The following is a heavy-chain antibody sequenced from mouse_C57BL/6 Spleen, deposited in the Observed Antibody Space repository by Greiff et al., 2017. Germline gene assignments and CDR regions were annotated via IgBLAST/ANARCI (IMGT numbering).Heavy chain of an antibody. D-gene: IGHD3-2*02. CDR2: INYDGSST. Sequence: EVKLMESEGGLVQPGSSMKLSCTASGFTFSGYYMAWVRQVPEKGLEWVANINYDGSSTYYLDSLKSRFIISRDNAKNILYLQMSSLKSEDTATYYCARAAQAYCFDYWGQGTTLTVSS. J-gene: IGHJ2*01. V-gene: IGHV5-16*01. CDR1: GFTFSGYY. CDR3: ARAAQAYCFDY.